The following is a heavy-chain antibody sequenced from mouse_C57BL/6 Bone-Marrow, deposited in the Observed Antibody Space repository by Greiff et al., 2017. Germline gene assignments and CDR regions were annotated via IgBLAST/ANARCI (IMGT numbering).Heavy chain of an antibody. CDR3: ARKPTVVAKDWYFDV. V-gene: IGHV1-81*01. CDR1: GYTFTSYG. CDR2: IYPRSGNT. Sequence: VQLQQSGAELARPGASVKLSCKASGYTFTSYGISWVKQRTGQGLEWIGEIYPRSGNTYYNEKFKGKATLTADKSSSTAYMELRSLTSEDSAVYFCARKPTVVAKDWYFDVWGTGTTVTVSS. J-gene: IGHJ1*03. D-gene: IGHD1-1*01.